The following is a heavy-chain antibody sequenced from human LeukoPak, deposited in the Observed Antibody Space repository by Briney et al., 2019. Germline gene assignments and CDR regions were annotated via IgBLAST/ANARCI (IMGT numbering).Heavy chain of an antibody. Sequence: GGSLRLSCAASGFTFSSYGMHWVRQAPGKGLEWVAFIRYDGSNKYYADSVKGRFTISRDNSKNTLYLKMNSLGDEDTAVYYCAKDGQPSTRSLLCRNGVCYEDYWGQGTLVTVSS. CDR3: AKDGQPSTRSLLCRNGVCYEDY. D-gene: IGHD2-8*01. CDR1: GFTFSSYG. V-gene: IGHV3-30*02. J-gene: IGHJ4*02. CDR2: IRYDGSNK.